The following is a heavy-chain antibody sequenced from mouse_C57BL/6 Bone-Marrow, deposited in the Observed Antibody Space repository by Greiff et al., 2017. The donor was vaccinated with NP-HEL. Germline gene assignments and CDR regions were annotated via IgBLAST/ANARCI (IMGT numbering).Heavy chain of an antibody. CDR3: AGGDDGSSRFGYGMDY. J-gene: IGHJ4*01. CDR2: IYPGDGDT. V-gene: IGHV1-80*01. D-gene: IGHD1-1*01. CDR1: GYAFSSYW. Sequence: VQLQQSGAELVKPGASVKISCKASGYAFSSYWMNWVKERPGKGLEWIGQIYPGDGDTKYNGKFKGKATLTADKSSSTAYMQVSSLTSEDSAVFFCAGGDDGSSRFGYGMDYGGQGTSVTVSS.